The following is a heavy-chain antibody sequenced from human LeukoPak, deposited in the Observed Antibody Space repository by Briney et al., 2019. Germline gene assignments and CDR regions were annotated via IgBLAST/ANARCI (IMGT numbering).Heavy chain of an antibody. J-gene: IGHJ3*02. Sequence: GASVKVSCKASGYTFTGYYMHWVRQAPGQGLEWMGRINPNSGGTNYAQKFQGRVTMTRDTSISTAYMELSRLRSDDTAVYYCARRYYDFWSGYHDAFDIWGQGTMVTVSS. D-gene: IGHD3-3*01. CDR3: ARRYYDFWSGYHDAFDI. CDR2: INPNSGGT. V-gene: IGHV1-2*06. CDR1: GYTFTGYY.